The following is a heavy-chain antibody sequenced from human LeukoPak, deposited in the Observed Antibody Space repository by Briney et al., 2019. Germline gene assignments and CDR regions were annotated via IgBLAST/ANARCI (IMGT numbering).Heavy chain of an antibody. CDR3: ARGPLNWFDP. Sequence: GGSLRLSCAASGFTFSSYSMNWVRQAPGKGLEWVSSISSSSSYIYYADSVKGRFTISGDNAKNSLYLQMNSLRAEDTAVYYCARGPLNWFDPWGQGTLVTVSS. CDR2: ISSSSSYI. CDR1: GFTFSSYS. J-gene: IGHJ5*02. V-gene: IGHV3-21*01.